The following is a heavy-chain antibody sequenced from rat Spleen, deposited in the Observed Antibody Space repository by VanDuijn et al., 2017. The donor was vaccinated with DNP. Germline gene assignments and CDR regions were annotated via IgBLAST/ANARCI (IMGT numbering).Heavy chain of an antibody. V-gene: IGHV5-7*01. CDR3: ARTYSNYGNWFPY. CDR2: ISYDGSSS. D-gene: IGHD1-2*01. CDR1: GFTFSYYG. J-gene: IGHJ3*01. Sequence: EVQLVESGGGLVQPGRSLKLSCAASGFTFSYYGMAWVRQAPQRGLEWVATISYDGSSSSYRDSVTGRFTISRDNAKTTLYLQMDSLRSEDTATFYCARTYSNYGNWFPYWGQGTLVTVSS.